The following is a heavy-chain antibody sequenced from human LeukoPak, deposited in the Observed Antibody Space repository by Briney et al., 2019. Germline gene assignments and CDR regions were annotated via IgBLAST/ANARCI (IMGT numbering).Heavy chain of an antibody. D-gene: IGHD2-2*01. V-gene: IGHV3-21*01. CDR1: GFTFSSYN. Sequence: GGALRLSCAASGFTFSSYNMNWVRQAPGEGLEWVSSISGSSSSIYYAGSVKGRFTISRDNAKNSLYLQMNNLRAEDTAVYYCARDPNYCSSINCYFDCWGQGALVTVSS. J-gene: IGHJ4*02. CDR3: ARDPNYCSSINCYFDC. CDR2: ISGSSSSI.